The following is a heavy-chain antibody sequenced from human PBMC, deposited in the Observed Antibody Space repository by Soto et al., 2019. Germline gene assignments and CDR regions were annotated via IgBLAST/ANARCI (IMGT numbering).Heavy chain of an antibody. Sequence: GGSLRLSCVTSGFTFSDFVMQWVRQAPGKGLEWVAVIWYDGSDKYYADSVKGRFTISRDNSKNTVYLQMNSLRDEDTAVYYCARDIGGPHYYDSSGYYYVPAFDIWGQGTMVTVSS. D-gene: IGHD3-22*01. V-gene: IGHV3-33*01. CDR2: IWYDGSDK. CDR3: ARDIGGPHYYDSSGYYYVPAFDI. J-gene: IGHJ3*02. CDR1: GFTFSDFV.